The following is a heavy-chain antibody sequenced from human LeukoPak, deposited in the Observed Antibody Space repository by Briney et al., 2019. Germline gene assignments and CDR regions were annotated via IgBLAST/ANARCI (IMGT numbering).Heavy chain of an antibody. CDR1: GFTFSSYS. CDR2: ISSSSSTI. V-gene: IGHV3-48*04. Sequence: GGSLRLSCAASGFTFSSYSMNWVRQAPGKGLEWVSYISSSSSTIYYADSVKGRFTISRDNAKNSLYLQMNSLRAEDTAVYYCTRDRTGFDYWGQGTLVTVSS. D-gene: IGHD1-1*01. CDR3: TRDRTGFDY. J-gene: IGHJ4*02.